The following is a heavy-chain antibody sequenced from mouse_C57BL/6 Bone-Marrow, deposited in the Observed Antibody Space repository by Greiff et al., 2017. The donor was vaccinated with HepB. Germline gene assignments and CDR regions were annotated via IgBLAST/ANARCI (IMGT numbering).Heavy chain of an antibody. Sequence: QLQQSGAELVRPGASVKLSCTASGFNIKDDYMHWVKQRPEQGLEWIGWIDPENGDTEYASKFQGKATITADTSSNTAYLQLSSLTSEDTAVYYCTTRGNLDYWGQGTTLTVSS. CDR2: IDPENGDT. V-gene: IGHV14-4*01. J-gene: IGHJ2*01. D-gene: IGHD2-1*01. CDR1: GFNIKDDY. CDR3: TTRGNLDY.